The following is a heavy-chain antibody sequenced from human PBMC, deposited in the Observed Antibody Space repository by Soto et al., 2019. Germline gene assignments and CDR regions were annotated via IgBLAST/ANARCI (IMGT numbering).Heavy chain of an antibody. Sequence: ASVKVSCKASGYTFTSYAMHWVRQAPGQRLEWMGWINAGNGNTKYSQKFQGRVTITRDTSASTAYMELSSLRSEDTAVYYCARSYGYYSRYYYYYGMDVWGQGTTVTSP. CDR1: GYTFTSYA. CDR3: ARSYGYYSRYYYYYGMDV. CDR2: INAGNGNT. J-gene: IGHJ6*02. D-gene: IGHD3-22*01. V-gene: IGHV1-3*01.